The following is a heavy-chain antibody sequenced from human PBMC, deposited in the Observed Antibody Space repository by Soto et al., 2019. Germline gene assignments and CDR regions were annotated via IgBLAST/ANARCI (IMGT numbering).Heavy chain of an antibody. J-gene: IGHJ4*02. Sequence: GSLRLSCAASGFTFSSYAMHWVRQAPGKGLEWVAVISYDGSNKYYADSVKGRFTISRDNSKNTLYLQMNSLRAEDTAVYYCARDPSSYCSSTSCYVAYLDYWGQGTLVTVSS. CDR2: ISYDGSNK. CDR3: ARDPSSYCSSTSCYVAYLDY. V-gene: IGHV3-30-3*01. CDR1: GFTFSSYA. D-gene: IGHD2-2*01.